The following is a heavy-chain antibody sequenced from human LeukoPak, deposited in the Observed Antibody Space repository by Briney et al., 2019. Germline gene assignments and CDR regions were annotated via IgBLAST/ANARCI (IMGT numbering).Heavy chain of an antibody. CDR3: TTKIQLWPLDY. Sequence: GGSLRLSCAASGFTFSNAWMTWVRQAPGKGLEWVGRIKSKSDGGTTDYAAPVKGRFTISRDDSKNTLYLQMSSLKTEDTAVYYCTTKIQLWPLDYWGQGTLVTVSS. CDR2: IKSKSDGGTT. J-gene: IGHJ4*02. D-gene: IGHD5-18*01. V-gene: IGHV3-15*01. CDR1: GFTFSNAW.